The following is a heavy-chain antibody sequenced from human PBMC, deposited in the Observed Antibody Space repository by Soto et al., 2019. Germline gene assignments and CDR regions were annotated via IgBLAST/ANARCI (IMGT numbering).Heavy chain of an antibody. V-gene: IGHV3-7*03. CDR1: GFSFSTYW. CDR3: ARDAISDNFWSGSGY. D-gene: IGHD3-3*01. Sequence: PGGSLRLSCAASGFSFSTYWMRWVRQAPGKGLEWVANIKQDGSEKYYVDSVKGRFTISRDNAKNSLYLQMNSLRAEDTAVYYCARDAISDNFWSGSGYWGQGTLVTVSS. CDR2: IKQDGSEK. J-gene: IGHJ4*02.